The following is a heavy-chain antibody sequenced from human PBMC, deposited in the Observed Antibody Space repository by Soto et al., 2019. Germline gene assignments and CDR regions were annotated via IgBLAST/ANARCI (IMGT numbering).Heavy chain of an antibody. Sequence: QVQLVESGGGVVQPGWSLRLSCAASGFTFSSCGMHWVRQTPGKGLEWVAVISYDGSTKYSADSVKGRFTISRDNSKNTLYLEMNSLRVEDTAVYYCAKDRGVVRGVQIYYYGMDVWGQGTTVTVSS. J-gene: IGHJ6*02. CDR1: GFTFSSCG. V-gene: IGHV3-30*18. CDR3: AKDRGVVRGVQIYYYGMDV. CDR2: ISYDGSTK. D-gene: IGHD3-10*01.